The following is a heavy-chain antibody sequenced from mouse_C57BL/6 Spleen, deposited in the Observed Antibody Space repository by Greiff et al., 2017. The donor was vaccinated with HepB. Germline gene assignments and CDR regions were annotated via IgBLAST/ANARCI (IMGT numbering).Heavy chain of an antibody. V-gene: IGHV1-81*01. J-gene: IGHJ2*01. CDR2: IYPRSGNT. D-gene: IGHD2-1*01. CDR1: GYTFTSYG. CDR3: ARAGGSTMDY. Sequence: QVQLQQSGAELARPGASVKLSCKASGYTFTSYGISWVKQRTGQGLEWIGEIYPRSGNTYYNVKFKGKATLTADKSSSTAYMALRSLTSEASAVYYCARAGGSTMDYWAQGTTHTVSS.